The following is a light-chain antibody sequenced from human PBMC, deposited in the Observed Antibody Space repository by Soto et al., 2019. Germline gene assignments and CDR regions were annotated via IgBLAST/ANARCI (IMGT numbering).Light chain of an antibody. CDR1: QSVSSR. Sequence: VFTQSPGTLSFSPGERATLSCRDSQSVSSRLAWYQHHSGPAPRLLISGASSRATGIHDRFGGSGSGTDFTLTISRLEPEDFAVYYCQQCGSSGTFGQGTKVDI. CDR2: GAS. CDR3: QQCGSSGT. J-gene: IGKJ1*01. V-gene: IGKV3-20*01.